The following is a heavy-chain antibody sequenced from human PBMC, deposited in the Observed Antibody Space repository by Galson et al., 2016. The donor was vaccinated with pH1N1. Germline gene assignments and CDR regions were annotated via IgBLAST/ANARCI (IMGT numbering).Heavy chain of an antibody. V-gene: IGHV1-8*01. D-gene: IGHD2-21*02. CDR3: AIMYCGGDCPPGYFDL. Sequence: SVKVSCKASGYTFTNFDINWVRQATGQGLEWMGWMNPNSSNTGYAQKFQGRVTMTRNTSIRTAYMELSSLRSEDTAIYYCAIMYCGGDCPPGYFDLWGRGTLVTVSS. CDR2: MNPNSSNT. J-gene: IGHJ2*01. CDR1: GYTFTNFD.